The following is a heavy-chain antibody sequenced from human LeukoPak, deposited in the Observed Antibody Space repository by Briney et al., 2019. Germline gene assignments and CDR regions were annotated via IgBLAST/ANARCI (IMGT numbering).Heavy chain of an antibody. D-gene: IGHD3-22*01. CDR2: IKQDGSEK. CDR3: ARAYYYDSSGYPVFAY. Sequence: PGGSLRLSCAASGFTFSIYWMSWVRQAPGKGLEWVANIKQDGSEKYYVDSVKGRFTISRDNAKNSLYLQMNSLRAEDTAVYYCARAYYYDSSGYPVFAYWGQGTLVTVSS. CDR1: GFTFSIYW. J-gene: IGHJ4*02. V-gene: IGHV3-7*01.